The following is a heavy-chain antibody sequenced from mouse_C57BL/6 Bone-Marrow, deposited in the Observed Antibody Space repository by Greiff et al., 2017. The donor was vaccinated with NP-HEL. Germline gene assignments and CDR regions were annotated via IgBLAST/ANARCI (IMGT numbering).Heavy chain of an antibody. CDR1: GYTFTSYG. J-gene: IGHJ1*03. V-gene: IGHV1-81*01. CDR3: AGWVRPFWYFDV. CDR2: IYPRSGNT. D-gene: IGHD2-14*01. Sequence: VQLQQSGAELARPGASVKLSCKASGYTFTSYGISWVKQRTGQGLEWIGEIYPRSGNTYYNEKFKGKATLTADKSSSTAYMELRSLTSEDSAVYFCAGWVRPFWYFDVWGTGTTVTVSS.